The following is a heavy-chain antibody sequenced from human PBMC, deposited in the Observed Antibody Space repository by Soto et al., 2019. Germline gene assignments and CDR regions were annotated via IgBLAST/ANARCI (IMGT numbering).Heavy chain of an antibody. V-gene: IGHV4-31*03. D-gene: IGHD3-10*01. CDR3: ARVRITMVRGVIINYYGMDV. J-gene: IGHJ6*02. Sequence: SETLSLTCTVSGGSISSGGYYRSWIRQHPGKGLEWIGYIYYSGSTYYNPSLKSRVTISVDTSKNQFSLKLSSVTAADTAVYYCARVRITMVRGVIINYYGMDVWGQGTTVTVSS. CDR2: IYYSGST. CDR1: GGSISSGGYY.